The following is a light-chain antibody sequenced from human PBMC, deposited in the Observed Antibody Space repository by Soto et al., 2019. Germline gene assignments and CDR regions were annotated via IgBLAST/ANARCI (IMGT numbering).Light chain of an antibody. Sequence: EIVMTQSPATLSVSPGERVTLSCRASQTISDNLAWFQKKSGQAPRLLIHGAFKRATGVPDRFSGSGSGTEFTLTISSLQSEDSAVYDCQQYHNWPPQYTFGQGTKLQIK. CDR3: QQYHNWPPQYT. J-gene: IGKJ2*01. V-gene: IGKV3-15*01. CDR1: QTISDN. CDR2: GAF.